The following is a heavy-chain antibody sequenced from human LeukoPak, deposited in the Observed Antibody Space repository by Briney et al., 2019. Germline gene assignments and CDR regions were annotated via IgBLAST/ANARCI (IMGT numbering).Heavy chain of an antibody. V-gene: IGHV4-34*01. Sequence: SETLSLTCTVSGGSISSYYWSWIRQPPGKGLEWIGEINHSGSTNYNPSLKSRVTISVDTSKNQFSLKLSSVTAADTAVYYCASFSGDYGDYWGQGTLVTVSS. CDR2: INHSGST. CDR1: GGSISSYY. CDR3: ASFSGDYGDY. J-gene: IGHJ4*02. D-gene: IGHD4-17*01.